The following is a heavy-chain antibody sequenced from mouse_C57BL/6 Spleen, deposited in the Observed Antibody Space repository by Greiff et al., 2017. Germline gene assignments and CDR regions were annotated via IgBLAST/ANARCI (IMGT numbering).Heavy chain of an antibody. V-gene: IGHV3-6*01. CDR1: GYSITSGYY. CDR2: ISYDGSN. CDR3: ASLDDGYLGYFDY. J-gene: IGHJ2*01. Sequence: EVQLQESGPGLVKPSQSLSLTCSVTGYSITSGYYWNWIRQFPGNKLEWMGYISYDGSNNYNPSLKNRISITRDTSKNQFFLKLNSVTTEDTATYYCASLDDGYLGYFDYWGQGTTLTVSS. D-gene: IGHD2-3*01.